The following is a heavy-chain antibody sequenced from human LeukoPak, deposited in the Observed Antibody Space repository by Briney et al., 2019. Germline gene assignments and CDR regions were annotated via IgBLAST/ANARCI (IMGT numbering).Heavy chain of an antibody. CDR3: ARGVGRVDY. CDR2: IWYDGSNK. V-gene: IGHV3-33*01. Sequence: PGGSLRLSCAASGFTFSSYGMYWVRQAPGKGLEWVAVIWYDGSNKYYADSVKGGFTIPRDNYKNTLYMQMNSLRAEDKDVYYCARGVGRVDYWGQGTLVIVSS. CDR1: GFTFSSYG. J-gene: IGHJ4*02.